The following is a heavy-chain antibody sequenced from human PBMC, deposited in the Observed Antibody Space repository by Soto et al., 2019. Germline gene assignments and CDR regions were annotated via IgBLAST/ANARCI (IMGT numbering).Heavy chain of an antibody. CDR3: ARESPLAAAGTPPDY. J-gene: IGHJ4*02. Sequence: PGGSLRLSCAASGFTFSSYEMNWVRQAPGKRLEWVSYISSSGSTIYYADSVKGRFTISRDNAKNSLYLQMNSLRAEDTAVYYCARESPLAAAGTPPDYWGQGTLVTVSS. CDR1: GFTFSSYE. V-gene: IGHV3-48*03. CDR2: ISSSGSTI. D-gene: IGHD6-13*01.